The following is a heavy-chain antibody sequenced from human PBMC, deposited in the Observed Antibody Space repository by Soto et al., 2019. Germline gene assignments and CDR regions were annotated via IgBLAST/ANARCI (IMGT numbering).Heavy chain of an antibody. D-gene: IGHD3-9*01. V-gene: IGHV5-51*01. CDR3: ASLGFEFDILTAYYNVHHYCGLDV. Sequence: PGESLKISCKGSGFSFTTYWIAWVRQMPGKGLEWMGIIYPGDSKTTYSPSFQGQVTISADKSISTAYLRWSSLKASDTALYYCASLGFEFDILTAYYNVHHYCGLDVWGQGTSVTVSS. CDR2: IYPGDSKT. J-gene: IGHJ6*02. CDR1: GFSFTTYW.